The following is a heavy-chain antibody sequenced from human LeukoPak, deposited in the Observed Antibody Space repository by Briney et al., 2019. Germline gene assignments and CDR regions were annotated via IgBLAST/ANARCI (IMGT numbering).Heavy chain of an antibody. CDR2: ISGSGGTT. J-gene: IGHJ1*01. D-gene: IGHD3-22*01. CDR3: AKEEGYYYDSGGYYVEYFQH. CDR1: GFTFSTYW. Sequence: GGSLRLSCAASGFTFSTYWMSWVRQAPGKGLEWVSAISGSGGTTYYADSVKGRFTFSRDNSKNTLYLQMNSLRAEDTAVYYCAKEEGYYYDSGGYYVEYFQHWGQGTLVTVSS. V-gene: IGHV3-23*01.